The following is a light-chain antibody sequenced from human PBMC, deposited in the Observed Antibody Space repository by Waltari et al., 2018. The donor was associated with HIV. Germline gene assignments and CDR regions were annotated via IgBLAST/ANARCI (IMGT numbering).Light chain of an antibody. J-gene: IGLJ3*02. CDR1: PGTVTSDHH. CDR3: LLSYGSVRL. Sequence: QTVVTQEPSLTVSPVGTVPPTCGSTPGTVTSDHHPYWFQQKPGPAPRTLIYDATDKVPWTPAVVSPSFLGGKAALTLAAAQPEDEADYYCLLSYGSVRLFGGGTRLTV. CDR2: DAT. V-gene: IGLV7-46*01.